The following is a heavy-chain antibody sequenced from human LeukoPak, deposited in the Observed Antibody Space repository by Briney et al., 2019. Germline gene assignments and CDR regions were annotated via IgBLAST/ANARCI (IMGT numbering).Heavy chain of an antibody. CDR3: AKASGSGYFYYFDY. Sequence: PGGSLRLSCAASGFTFSSYAMSWVRQAPGKGLEWVSAISGSGGSTYYADSVKGRFTISRDNSKNTLYLQMDSLRAEDTAVYYCAKASGSGYFYYFDYWGQGTLVTVSS. D-gene: IGHD3-22*01. CDR2: ISGSGGST. J-gene: IGHJ4*02. CDR1: GFTFSSYA. V-gene: IGHV3-23*01.